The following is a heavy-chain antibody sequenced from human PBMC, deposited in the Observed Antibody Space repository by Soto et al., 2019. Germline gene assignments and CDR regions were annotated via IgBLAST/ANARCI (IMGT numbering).Heavy chain of an antibody. D-gene: IGHD3-3*01. CDR1: GYTFTIYA. CDR3: ARDRYYDFWSGLFDP. V-gene: IGHV1-3*01. Sequence: ASVKVSCKASGYTFTIYAMHWVLQAPGQRLEWMGWINAGNGNTKYSQKFQGRVTITRDTSASTAYMELSSLRSEDTAVYYCARDRYYDFWSGLFDPWGQGTLVPVSS. J-gene: IGHJ5*02. CDR2: INAGNGNT.